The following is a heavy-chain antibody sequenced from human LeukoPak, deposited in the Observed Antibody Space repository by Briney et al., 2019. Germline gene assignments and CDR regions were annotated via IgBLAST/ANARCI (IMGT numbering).Heavy chain of an antibody. CDR1: GGTFSSYG. D-gene: IGHD4-17*01. CDR2: IIPIFGTA. J-gene: IGHJ4*02. CDR3: ARDPYGDYSREGYYFDY. Sequence: ASVKVSFKASGGTFSSYGISWVRQAPGQGIEWMGRIIPIFGTANYAQKFQGRVTITTDESTSTAYMELSSLRSEDTAVYYCARDPYGDYSREGYYFDYWGQGTLVTVSS. V-gene: IGHV1-69*05.